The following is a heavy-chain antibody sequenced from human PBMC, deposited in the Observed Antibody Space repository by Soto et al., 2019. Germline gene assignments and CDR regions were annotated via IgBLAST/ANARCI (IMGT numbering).Heavy chain of an antibody. CDR1: GFTFSSYS. CDR3: ARVAGYSGYDLSFDV. CDR2: ISSSSSTI. Sequence: GGSLRLSCAASGFTFSSYSMNWVRQAPGKGLEWVSYISSSSSTIYYADSVKGRFTISRDNAKNSLYLQMNSLRAEDTAVYYCARVAGYSGYDLSFDVWGRGTMVTVSS. J-gene: IGHJ3*01. D-gene: IGHD5-12*01. V-gene: IGHV3-48*01.